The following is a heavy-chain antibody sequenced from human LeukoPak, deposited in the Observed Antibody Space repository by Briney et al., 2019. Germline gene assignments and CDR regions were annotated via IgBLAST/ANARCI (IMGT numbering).Heavy chain of an antibody. CDR3: AREGPGYCSSTSCYPFDN. CDR1: GFTFSTYW. CDR2: VNSDGSKT. V-gene: IGHV3-74*01. D-gene: IGHD2-2*01. J-gene: IGHJ4*02. Sequence: GGSLRLSCAASGFTFSTYWMHWVRQVPGKGLVWVSRVNSDGSKTSYADSVKGRFTISRDNAKNTVYLQMNSLRAEDTAVYYCAREGPGYCSSTSCYPFDNWGRGTLVTVSS.